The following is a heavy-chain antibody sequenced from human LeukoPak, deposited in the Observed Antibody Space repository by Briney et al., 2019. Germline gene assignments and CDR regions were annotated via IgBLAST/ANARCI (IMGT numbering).Heavy chain of an antibody. CDR2: IYASGKT. D-gene: IGHD3-3*01. Sequence: SETLSLTCNVSGGSITSDYWSWIRQPPGKGLEWIGYIYASGKTNSNPSLRGRVTISIDTSKNQFSLKLHSVTAADMAIYYCARSLTIFGVVPFDYWGQGTLVAVSS. V-gene: IGHV4-4*08. CDR1: GGSITSDY. CDR3: ARSLTIFGVVPFDY. J-gene: IGHJ4*02.